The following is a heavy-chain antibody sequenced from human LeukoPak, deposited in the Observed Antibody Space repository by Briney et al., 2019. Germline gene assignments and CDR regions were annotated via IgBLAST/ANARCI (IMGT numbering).Heavy chain of an antibody. CDR1: GGSISSYY. J-gene: IGHJ3*02. D-gene: IGHD3-10*01. CDR2: IYYSGST. V-gene: IGHV4-59*01. Sequence: SETLSLTCTVSGGSISSYYWSWIRQPPGKGLEWIGYIYYSGSTNYNPSLKSRVTISVDTSKNQFSLKLSSVTAADTAVYYCARGPLDYYGSGSYYNALGAFDIWGQGTMVTVSS. CDR3: ARGPLDYYGSGSYYNALGAFDI.